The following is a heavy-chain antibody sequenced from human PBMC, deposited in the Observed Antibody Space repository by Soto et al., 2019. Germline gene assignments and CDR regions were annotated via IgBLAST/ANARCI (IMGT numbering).Heavy chain of an antibody. Sequence: GESLKISCAASGFAFSTYGMHWVRQAPGKGLEWVAVIWYDGNNQYYTDSVEGRFTISRDNSHNTLYLQMNSLRAEDTAVYYCARDDIPGIAVATYGMDVWGQGTTVTVSS. CDR1: GFAFSTYG. J-gene: IGHJ6*02. D-gene: IGHD6-19*01. V-gene: IGHV3-33*01. CDR2: IWYDGNNQ. CDR3: ARDDIPGIAVATYGMDV.